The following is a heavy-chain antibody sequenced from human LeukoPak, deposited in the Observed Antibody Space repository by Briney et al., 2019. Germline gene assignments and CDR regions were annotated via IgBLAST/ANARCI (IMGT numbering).Heavy chain of an antibody. D-gene: IGHD6-13*01. CDR3: ARFGVGYSSSWVDY. V-gene: IGHV5-10-1*01. J-gene: IGHJ4*02. CDR2: IDPSDSYT. CDR1: GYSFTTYW. Sequence: GESLKISCKGSGYSFTTYWISWVRQMPGKGLEWMGRIDPSDSYTNYSPSFQGHVTISADKSISTAYLQWSSLKAPDTAMYYCARFGVGYSSSWVDYWGQGTLVTVSS.